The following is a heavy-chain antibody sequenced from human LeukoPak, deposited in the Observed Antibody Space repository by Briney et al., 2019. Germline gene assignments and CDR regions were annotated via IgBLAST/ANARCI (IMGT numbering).Heavy chain of an antibody. D-gene: IGHD6-13*01. CDR3: AKDSSPYSSTSFDY. J-gene: IGHJ4*02. Sequence: KAGGSLRLSCAGYGFTFSNYDMNWVRQAPGKGLEWVSPISSSSSWIYYTDSVKGRFTISRDNAKNSLYLQMNSLRAEDTAVYSCAKDSSPYSSTSFDYWGQGTLVTVSS. CDR1: GFTFSNYD. V-gene: IGHV3-21*01. CDR2: ISSSSSWI.